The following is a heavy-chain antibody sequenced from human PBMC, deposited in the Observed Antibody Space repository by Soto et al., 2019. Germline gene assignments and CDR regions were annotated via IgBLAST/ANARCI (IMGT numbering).Heavy chain of an antibody. J-gene: IGHJ4*02. V-gene: IGHV3-30*18. CDR3: AKLRVLEWEVQESDY. Sequence: QVHLVESGGGVVQPRRSLRLSCAASGFTFSSHGMHWIRQAPGKGLEWVAVIPYDGSHQYYADSVKGRFSISRDNSKNTLYLQMNSLRAEDTAVYYCAKLRVLEWEVQESDYWGQGTLVFVSS. D-gene: IGHD3-3*01. CDR1: GFTFSSHG. CDR2: IPYDGSHQ.